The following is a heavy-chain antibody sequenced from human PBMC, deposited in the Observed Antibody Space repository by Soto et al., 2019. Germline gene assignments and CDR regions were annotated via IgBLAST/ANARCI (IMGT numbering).Heavy chain of an antibody. Sequence: ASVKVSCKASGYTFTSYVISWVRHAPGQGLEWMGWISAYNGNTNYAQKLQGRVTMTTDTSTSTAYMELRSLRSDDTAVYYCASDSPLDYGEKGVAFDIWGKGKMVTV. CDR3: ASDSPLDYGEKGVAFDI. CDR1: GYTFTSYV. J-gene: IGHJ3*02. V-gene: IGHV1-18*01. D-gene: IGHD4-17*01. CDR2: ISAYNGNT.